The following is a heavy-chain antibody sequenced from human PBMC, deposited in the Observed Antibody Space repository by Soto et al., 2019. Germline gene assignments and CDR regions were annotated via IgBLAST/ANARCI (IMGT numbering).Heavy chain of an antibody. Sequence: GESLKISCKGVGYKFGSAWIGWVRQMPGKGLEWMGIIKPGTSDIRYSPSCRGHVTISADEAVSTAYLQWSSLKASDTAMYYCARQLSHICDSWGQGTLVTAPQ. J-gene: IGHJ4*02. D-gene: IGHD3-3*02. CDR1: GYKFGSAW. CDR3: ARQLSHICDS. V-gene: IGHV5-51*01. CDR2: IKPGTSDI.